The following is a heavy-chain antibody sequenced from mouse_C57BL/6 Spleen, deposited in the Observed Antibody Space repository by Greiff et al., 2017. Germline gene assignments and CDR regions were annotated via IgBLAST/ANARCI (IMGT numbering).Heavy chain of an antibody. J-gene: IGHJ4*01. CDR3: ASRGGSSYVDYAMDY. CDR2: IDPSDSYT. V-gene: IGHV1-69*01. Sequence: QVQLQQPGAELVMPGASVKLSCKASGYTFTSYWMHWVKQRPGHGLEWIGEIDPSDSYTNYNQKFKGKSTLTVDKSSSTAYMQLSSLTSEDSAVYYCASRGGSSYVDYAMDYWGQGTSVTVSS. D-gene: IGHD1-1*01. CDR1: GYTFTSYW.